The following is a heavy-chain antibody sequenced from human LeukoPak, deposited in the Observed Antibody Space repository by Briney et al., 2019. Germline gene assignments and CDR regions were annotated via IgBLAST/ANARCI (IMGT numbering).Heavy chain of an antibody. J-gene: IGHJ3*02. D-gene: IGHD3-10*01. V-gene: IGHV1-69*04. CDR3: AREGYYGSGSYYPSAFDI. Sequence: ASVKVSCKASGGTFSSYAISWVRQAPGQGLEWMGRIIPIIGIANYAQKFQGRVTITADKSTSTAYMELSSLRSEDTAVYYCAREGYYGSGSYYPSAFDIWGQGTMVTVSS. CDR1: GGTFSSYA. CDR2: IIPIIGIA.